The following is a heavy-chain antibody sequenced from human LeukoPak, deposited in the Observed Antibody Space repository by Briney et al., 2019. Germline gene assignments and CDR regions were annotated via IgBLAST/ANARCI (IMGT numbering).Heavy chain of an antibody. J-gene: IGHJ5*02. CDR2: INSSGSST. CDR3: ARDRAIFGTPGGQNWFDP. Sequence: GASVKVSCKASGYTFTSYYMHWVRQAPGQGLEWMGIINSSGSSTSYAQKFQGRVTMTRDMSTSTVYMELSSLRSEDTAVYYCARDRAIFGTPGGQNWFDPWGQGTLVTVSS. CDR1: GYTFTSYY. D-gene: IGHD3-3*01. V-gene: IGHV1-46*01.